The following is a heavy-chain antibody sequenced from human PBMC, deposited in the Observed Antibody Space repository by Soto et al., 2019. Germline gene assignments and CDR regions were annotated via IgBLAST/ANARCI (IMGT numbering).Heavy chain of an antibody. J-gene: IGHJ4*02. Sequence: QVQLQESGPGLVKPSETLSLTCTVSGGSISSYYWSWIRQPAGKGLEWIGRIYTSGSTNYLPSLKSRVTMSVDTSKNQFPLKLSSVRAADTAVYYCARAPLIYDSSGYYGKWGQGTLVTVSS. D-gene: IGHD3-22*01. V-gene: IGHV4-4*07. CDR2: IYTSGST. CDR3: ARAPLIYDSSGYYGK. CDR1: GGSISSYY.